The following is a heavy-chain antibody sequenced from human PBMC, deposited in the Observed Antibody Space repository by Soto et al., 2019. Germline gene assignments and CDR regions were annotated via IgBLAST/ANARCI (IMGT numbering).Heavy chain of an antibody. CDR2: IKQDGSEK. CDR1: GFTFSDYW. CDR3: ARDNRDYYDSSGLWWFDP. V-gene: IGHV3-7*03. Sequence: GGSLRLSCAASGFTFSDYWMNWVRQAPGKGLEWVANIKQDGSEKYYVDSVKGRFTISRDNAKNSLYLQMDSLRAEDTAVYYCARDNRDYYDSSGLWWFDPWGQGTLVTVSS. D-gene: IGHD3-22*01. J-gene: IGHJ5*02.